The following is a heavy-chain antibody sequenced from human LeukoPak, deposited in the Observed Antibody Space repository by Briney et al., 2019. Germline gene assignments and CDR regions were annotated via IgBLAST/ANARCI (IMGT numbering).Heavy chain of an antibody. CDR1: GGTFSSYP. V-gene: IGHV1-18*01. CDR2: ISAYNGNT. J-gene: IGHJ6*03. CDR3: ARRGSSIVYYYYMDV. D-gene: IGHD1-26*01. Sequence: ASVKVSCKASGGTFSSYPFTWVRQAPGQGLEWMGWISAYNGNTNYAQKLQGRVTMTTDTSTSTAYMELRSLRSDDTAVYYCARRGSSIVYYYYMDVWGKGTTVTVSS.